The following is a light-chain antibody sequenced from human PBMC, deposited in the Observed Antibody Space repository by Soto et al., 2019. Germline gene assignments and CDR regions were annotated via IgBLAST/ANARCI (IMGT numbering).Light chain of an antibody. CDR3: SSYTSRSTLYV. Sequence: QSALTQPASVSGSPGQSITVSCTGTSSDIGGYNYVSWYQQHPGKAPKLMVYESTNRPSWVSDRFSGSKSGNTASLTIAGLQADDEGYYYCSSYTSRSTLYVSGTGTKVTVL. J-gene: IGLJ1*01. V-gene: IGLV2-14*01. CDR1: SSDIGGYNY. CDR2: EST.